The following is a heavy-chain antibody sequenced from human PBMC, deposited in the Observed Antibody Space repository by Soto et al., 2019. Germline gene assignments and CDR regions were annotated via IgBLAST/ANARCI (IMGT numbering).Heavy chain of an antibody. CDR2: IKQDGSEK. CDR1: GLTFNKYW. J-gene: IGHJ6*01. CDR3: ARSWYSSSATCYGMAV. Sequence: EVQLVESGGGLVQPGGSLRLSCAASGLTFNKYWMSWVRQAPGKGLEWGANIKQDGSEKYYVGSVKGRFTISRDNGKSSLYLQMKSLRTADTAVHYCARSWYSSSATCYGMAVWGQGTTVSVSS. D-gene: IGHD6-19*01. V-gene: IGHV3-7*01.